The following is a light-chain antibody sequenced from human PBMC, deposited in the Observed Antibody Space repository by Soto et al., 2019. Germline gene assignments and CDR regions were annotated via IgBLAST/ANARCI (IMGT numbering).Light chain of an antibody. CDR1: QGISQGISTY. CDR2: DES. CDR3: QQLNTYPFS. J-gene: IGKJ4*01. V-gene: IGKV1-9*01. Sequence: DIQLTQSPSFLSASIGDRVTITCRASQGISQGISTYLAWYQHKPGKAPKLLIYDESTLQSGVPSRFSGSGSGTEFTLTISSLQPEYFATYYYQQLNTYPFSFGGETKLDIK.